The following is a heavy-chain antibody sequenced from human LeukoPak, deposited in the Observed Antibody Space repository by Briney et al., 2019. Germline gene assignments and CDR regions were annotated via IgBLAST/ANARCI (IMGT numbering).Heavy chain of an antibody. CDR1: GYTFTGYY. Sequence: ASVKVSCKASGYTFTGYYMHWVRQAPGQGLEWMGWINPNSGGTNYAQKFQGRVTMTRDTSISTAYMELSRPRSDDTAVYYCARVYSPDGDYWFDPWGQGTLVTVSS. J-gene: IGHJ5*02. CDR2: INPNSGGT. V-gene: IGHV1-2*02. CDR3: ARVYSPDGDYWFDP. D-gene: IGHD4-17*01.